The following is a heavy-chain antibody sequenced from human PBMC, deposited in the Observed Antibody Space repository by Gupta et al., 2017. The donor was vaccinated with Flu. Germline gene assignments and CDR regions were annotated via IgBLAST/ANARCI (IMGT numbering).Heavy chain of an antibody. CDR1: GYTFFNYY. D-gene: IGHD5-12*01. CDR3: ARDLGGYSGYAPLDY. J-gene: IGHJ4*02. Sequence: QVQLVQSVAEVKKPGASVKVTCTTSGYTFFNYYIHWVRQAPGQGLEWMGVIDPSGDSTNSAQKFQGRPTLTKDTSTSTVYMDLNSLRSDDTAVYYCARDLGGYSGYAPLDYWGQGTLVTVSS. V-gene: IGHV1-46*01. CDR2: IDPSGDST.